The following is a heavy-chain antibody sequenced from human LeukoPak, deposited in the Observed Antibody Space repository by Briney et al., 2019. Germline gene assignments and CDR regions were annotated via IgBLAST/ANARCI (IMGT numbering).Heavy chain of an antibody. CDR3: ARAPAFCGGDCYPARLDS. CDR1: GFTFSSYA. D-gene: IGHD2-21*02. Sequence: PGGSLRLSCAASGFTFSSYAMHWVRQAPGKGLEWVAIVSYDGRSKYHADSVKGRFIISGDDSKNTLYLQMNSLRAEDTALYYCARAPAFCGGDCYPARLDSWGQGTLVTVSS. V-gene: IGHV3-30*04. J-gene: IGHJ4*02. CDR2: VSYDGRSK.